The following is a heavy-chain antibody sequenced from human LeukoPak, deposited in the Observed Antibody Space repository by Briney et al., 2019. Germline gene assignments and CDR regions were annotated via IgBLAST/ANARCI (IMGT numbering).Heavy chain of an antibody. CDR2: IYYTGNT. CDR3: ARVLAAAGNNWFDP. J-gene: IGHJ5*02. D-gene: IGHD6-13*01. Sequence: SQTLSLTCAVSGGSISSGGYSWSWIRQPPGKAMEFIAYIYYTGNTYFNPSLKSRVTISVDTSKNQFSLKLSSVTAADTAVYYCARVLAAAGNNWFDPWGQGTLVTVSS. V-gene: IGHV4-30-4*07. CDR1: GGSISSGGYS.